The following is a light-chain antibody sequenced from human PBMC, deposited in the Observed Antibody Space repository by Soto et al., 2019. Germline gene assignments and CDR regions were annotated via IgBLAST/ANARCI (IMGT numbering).Light chain of an antibody. V-gene: IGKV1-8*01. CDR2: AAS. J-gene: IGKJ1*01. CDR1: QGISSY. CDR3: QQYYSYPRA. Sequence: AIRMTQSPSSLSASTGDRVTISCRASQGISSYLAWYQKKPGKAPKLLIYAASTLQSGVPSRFSGSGSGTDFTLTISSLQSEDFATYYCQQYYSYPRAFGQGTKVEIK.